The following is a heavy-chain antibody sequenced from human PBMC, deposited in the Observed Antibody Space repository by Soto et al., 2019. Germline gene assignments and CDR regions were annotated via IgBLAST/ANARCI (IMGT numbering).Heavy chain of an antibody. Sequence: VQLVESGGGVVQPGRSLRLSCAASGFTFDDYAMHWVRQAPGKGLEWVSGISWNSGSIGYADSVKGRFTISRDNAKNSLYLQMNSLRAEDTALYYCAKDPRPTYYYGSGSYAHWGQGTLVTVSS. J-gene: IGHJ4*02. CDR1: GFTFDDYA. D-gene: IGHD3-10*01. V-gene: IGHV3-9*01. CDR2: ISWNSGSI. CDR3: AKDPRPTYYYGSGSYAH.